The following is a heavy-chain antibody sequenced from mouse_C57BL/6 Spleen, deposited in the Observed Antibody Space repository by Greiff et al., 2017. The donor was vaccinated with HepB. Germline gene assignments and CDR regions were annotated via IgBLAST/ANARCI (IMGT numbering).Heavy chain of an antibody. J-gene: IGHJ1*03. CDR2: ISYDGSN. CDR3: ARDRGYSNYPSYWYFDV. CDR1: GYSITSGYY. V-gene: IGHV3-6*01. Sequence: EVQLQESGPGLVKPSQSLSLTCSVTGYSITSGYYWNWIRQFPGNKLEWMGYISYDGSNNYNPSLKNRISITRDTSKNQFFLKLNSVTTEDTATYYCARDRGYSNYPSYWYFDVWGTGTTVTVSS. D-gene: IGHD2-5*01.